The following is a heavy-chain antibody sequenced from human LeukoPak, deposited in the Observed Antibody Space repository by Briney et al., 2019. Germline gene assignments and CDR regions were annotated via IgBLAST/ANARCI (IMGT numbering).Heavy chain of an antibody. D-gene: IGHD1-1*01. J-gene: IGHJ4*02. CDR1: GYTLTELS. CDR2: FDPEDGET. V-gene: IGHV1-24*01. CDR3: ATDLDGNFDY. Sequence: VASVRVSCKVSGYTLTELSMHWVRQAPGKGHEWMGGFDPEDGETIYAQKFQGRVTMTEDTSTDTAYMELDSLRSEDTAVYYCATDLDGNFDYWGQGTLVTVSS.